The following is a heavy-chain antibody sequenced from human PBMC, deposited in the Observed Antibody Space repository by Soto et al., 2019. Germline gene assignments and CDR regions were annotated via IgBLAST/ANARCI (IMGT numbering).Heavy chain of an antibody. J-gene: IGHJ5*02. CDR3: ARGGVYSGSYYDWFDP. CDR1: GYSFTSYW. V-gene: IGHV5-51*01. Sequence: PGESLKISCKGSGYSFTSYWIGWVRQMPGKGLEWMGIIYPGDSDTRYSPSFQGHVTISADKSISTAYLQWSSLKASDTAMYYCARGGVYSGSYYDWFDPWGQGTLVTVS. CDR2: IYPGDSDT. D-gene: IGHD1-26*01.